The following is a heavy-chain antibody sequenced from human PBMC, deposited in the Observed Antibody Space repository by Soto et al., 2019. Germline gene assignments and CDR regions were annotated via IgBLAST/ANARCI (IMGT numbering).Heavy chain of an antibody. V-gene: IGHV4-59*12. CDR2: VYYSGNT. D-gene: IGHD6-19*01. CDR3: AREWKQWLVYYFDY. CDR1: GGSISPYY. Sequence: SETLSLTCTVSGGSISPYYWSWIRQPPGKGLEWIGYVYYSGNTNYNPSLESRVTISVDTSKNQFSLKLSSVTAADTAVYYCAREWKQWLVYYFDYWGQGTLVTVSS. J-gene: IGHJ4*02.